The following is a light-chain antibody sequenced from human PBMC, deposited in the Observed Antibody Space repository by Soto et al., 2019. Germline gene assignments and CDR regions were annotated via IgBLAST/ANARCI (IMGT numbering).Light chain of an antibody. V-gene: IGKV1-9*01. CDR3: QQINSYPT. CDR1: QGISSY. CDR2: AAS. Sequence: IQLTQSPSSLSASVGDRVTITCRASQGISSYLAWYQQKPGKAPKLLIYAASTLQSGVPSRFSGSGSGTDVTLTISSLQPEDFATYYCQQINSYPTVGQGTKLEIK. J-gene: IGKJ2*01.